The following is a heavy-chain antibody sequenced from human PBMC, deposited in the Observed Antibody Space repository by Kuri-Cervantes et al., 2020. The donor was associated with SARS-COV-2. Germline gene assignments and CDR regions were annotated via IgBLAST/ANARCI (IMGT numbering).Heavy chain of an antibody. V-gene: IGHV1-18*01. CDR2: ISAYNGNT. D-gene: IGHD2-15*01. Sequence: GGSLRPSCKASGYTFTSYGISWVRQAPGQGLEWMGRISAYNGNTNYAQKLQGRVTMTTDTSTSTAYMELRSLRSDDTAGYYCARYCGGKRPYFDYWGQGTLVTVSS. CDR1: GYTFTSYG. CDR3: ARYCGGKRPYFDY. J-gene: IGHJ4*02.